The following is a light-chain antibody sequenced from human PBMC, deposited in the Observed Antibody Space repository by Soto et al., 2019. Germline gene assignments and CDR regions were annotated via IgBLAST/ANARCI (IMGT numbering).Light chain of an antibody. CDR3: QQYGSSPFT. J-gene: IGKJ3*01. V-gene: IGKV3-20*01. Sequence: EIVLTQSPATPSLSPGERATLSCRASQSVSSYLAWYQQKPGQAPRLLIYDASNRATGIPARFSGSGSGTDFTLTISRLEPEDFAVYYCQQYGSSPFTFGPGTKVDIK. CDR1: QSVSSY. CDR2: DAS.